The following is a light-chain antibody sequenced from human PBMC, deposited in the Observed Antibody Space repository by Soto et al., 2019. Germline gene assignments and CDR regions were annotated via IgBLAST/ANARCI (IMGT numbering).Light chain of an antibody. V-gene: IGLV2-23*02. CDR1: SSDVGSYNL. CDR3: CSYAGSSTSL. Sequence: QSALTQPASVSGSPGQLITISCTGTSSDVGSYNLVSWYQQHPGKAPKLMIYEVSKRPSGVSNRFSGSKSGNTASLTISGLQAEDEADYYCCSYAGSSTSLFGGGTKLTVL. CDR2: EVS. J-gene: IGLJ2*01.